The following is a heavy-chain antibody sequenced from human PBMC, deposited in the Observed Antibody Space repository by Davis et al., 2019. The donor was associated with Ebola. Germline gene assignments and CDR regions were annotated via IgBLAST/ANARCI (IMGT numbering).Heavy chain of an antibody. D-gene: IGHD3-10*01. J-gene: IGHJ4*02. Sequence: SLKISCAASGFTFDDYAMHWVRQAPGKGLEWVSGISWNSGSIGYADSVKGRFTISRDNAKNSLYLQMNSLRAEDTALYYCAKASYYYGSGLDYWGQGTLVTVSS. CDR3: AKASYYYGSGLDY. V-gene: IGHV3-9*01. CDR2: ISWNSGSI. CDR1: GFTFDDYA.